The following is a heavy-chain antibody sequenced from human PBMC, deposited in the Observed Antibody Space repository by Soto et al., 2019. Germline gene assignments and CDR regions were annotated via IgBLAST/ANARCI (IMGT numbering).Heavy chain of an antibody. V-gene: IGHV1-18*01. Sequence: QVQLVQSGAEVKKPGASVKVSCKASGYTFTSYGISWVRQAPGQGLEWMGWISAYNGNTNYAQKLQGRVTMTTDTXXXXXXXXXXXXXXXXXXXXXXXXXXXXXSHDYWGQGTLVTVSS. J-gene: IGHJ4*02. CDR2: ISAYNGNT. CDR3: XXXXXXXSHDY. CDR1: GYTFTSYG.